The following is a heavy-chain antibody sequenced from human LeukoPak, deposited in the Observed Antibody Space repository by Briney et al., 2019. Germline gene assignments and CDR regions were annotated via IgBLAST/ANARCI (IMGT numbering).Heavy chain of an antibody. V-gene: IGHV3-48*04. CDR2: ISSSSGTI. CDR3: ARVGGPLDGFFDY. D-gene: IGHD3-10*01. J-gene: IGHJ4*02. CDR1: GFTFSSYN. Sequence: GGSLRLSCAASGFTFSSYNLNWVRQAPGKGLEWVSYISSSSGTIYYADSVKGRFTISRDNAKNSLYLQMNSLRAEDTAVYYCARVGGPLDGFFDYWGQGTLVTVSS.